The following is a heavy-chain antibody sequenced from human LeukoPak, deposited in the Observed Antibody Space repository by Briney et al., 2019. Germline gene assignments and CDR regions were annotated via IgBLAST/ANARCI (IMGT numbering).Heavy chain of an antibody. CDR1: GFTFSYYG. D-gene: IGHD3-10*02. Sequence: QTGGSLRLSCAASGFTFSYYGMNWVRQAPGKGLEWVSGITGSGGSTYYADSMKGRFTISRDNAKNSLYLQMNSLRAEDTAVYYCAELGITMIGGVWGKGTTVTISS. CDR3: AELGITMIGGV. J-gene: IGHJ6*04. V-gene: IGHV3-23*01. CDR2: ITGSGGST.